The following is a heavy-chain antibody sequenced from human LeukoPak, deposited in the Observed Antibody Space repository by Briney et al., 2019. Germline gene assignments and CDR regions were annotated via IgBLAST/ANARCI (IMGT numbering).Heavy chain of an antibody. CDR3: ARCSVVRGVIITHFDP. V-gene: IGHV1-69*05. CDR1: GVTFSSYA. D-gene: IGHD3-10*01. J-gene: IGHJ5*02. Sequence: SVKLSCKASGVTFSSYAISWGRHAPGQGLEWMGGIIPIFGTANYAQKFQGRVTITTDESTSTAYMELSSLRSEDTAVYYCARCSVVRGVIITHFDPWGQGTLVTVSS. CDR2: IIPIFGTA.